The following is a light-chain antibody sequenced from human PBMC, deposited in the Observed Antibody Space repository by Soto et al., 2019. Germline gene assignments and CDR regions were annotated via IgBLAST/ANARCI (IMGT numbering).Light chain of an antibody. J-gene: IGLJ1*01. CDR3: CSYAGSYTYV. CDR2: DVS. V-gene: IGLV2-11*01. Sequence: QSALTQPRSVSGTPGQSLTISCTSNSRDVGGYYYVSWYQQHPGKAAKLMIYDVSNMSSGVPDGFSGSKSGNTTSLTNYELQAEDEADYYCCSYAGSYTYVFGTGTKVTVL. CDR1: SRDVGGYYY.